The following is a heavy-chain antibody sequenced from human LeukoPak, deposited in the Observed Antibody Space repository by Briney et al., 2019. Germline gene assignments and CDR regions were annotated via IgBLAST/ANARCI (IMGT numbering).Heavy chain of an antibody. CDR3: ARDVVVVPAAIHYGMDV. J-gene: IGHJ6*02. CDR2: MNPSGRT. CDR1: GGSFSGYY. V-gene: IGHV4-34*01. Sequence: SETLSLTCAVYGGSFSGYYWTWIRQTPEKGLEWIGEMNPSGRTYYNPSLKSRVTISVDTSKNQFSLNLSSVTAADTAVYYCARDVVVVPAAIHYGMDVWGQGTTVTVSS. D-gene: IGHD2-2*01.